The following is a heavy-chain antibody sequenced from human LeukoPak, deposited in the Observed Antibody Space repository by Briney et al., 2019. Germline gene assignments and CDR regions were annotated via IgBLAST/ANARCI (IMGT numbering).Heavy chain of an antibody. Sequence: PGGSLRLSCAASGFTFSSYAMSWVRQAPGKAREWGSAISGRGGSTYYADPVKGRFTISRDNSKNTLYLQMNSLRAEDTAVDYCAKERPKLWLQLAFDYWGQGTLVTVSS. D-gene: IGHD5-18*01. CDR3: AKERPKLWLQLAFDY. V-gene: IGHV3-23*01. CDR2: ISGRGGST. J-gene: IGHJ4*02. CDR1: GFTFSSYA.